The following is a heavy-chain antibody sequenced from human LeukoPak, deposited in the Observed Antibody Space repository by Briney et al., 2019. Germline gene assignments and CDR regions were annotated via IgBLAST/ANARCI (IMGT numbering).Heavy chain of an antibody. Sequence: ASVKVSCKASGYTFTSYGISWVRQAPGQGLEWIGWISAYNGNTNYAQKLQGRVTMTTDTSTNTAYMELRSLRSDDTAVYYCARLGIAAAAHYFDYWGQGTLVTVSS. CDR3: ARLGIAAAAHYFDY. V-gene: IGHV1-18*01. D-gene: IGHD6-13*01. CDR2: ISAYNGNT. CDR1: GYTFTSYG. J-gene: IGHJ4*02.